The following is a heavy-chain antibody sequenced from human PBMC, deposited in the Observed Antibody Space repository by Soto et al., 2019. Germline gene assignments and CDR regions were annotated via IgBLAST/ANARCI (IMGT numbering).Heavy chain of an antibody. J-gene: IGHJ4*02. D-gene: IGHD3-22*01. CDR3: ARVQSSVYLIDY. V-gene: IGHV4-31*03. Sequence: SETLSLTCTVSGGSISSGGYYWNWIRQHPGKGLEWIGYIYYSGSTYYNPSLKSRVTISVDTSKNQFSLKLSSVTAADTAVYYCARVQSSVYLIDYWGQGTLVTVSS. CDR1: GGSISSGGYY. CDR2: IYYSGST.